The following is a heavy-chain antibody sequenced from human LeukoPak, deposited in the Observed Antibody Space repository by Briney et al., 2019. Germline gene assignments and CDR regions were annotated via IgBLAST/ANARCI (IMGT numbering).Heavy chain of an antibody. Sequence: GGSLRLSCAASGFGFSGYNMNWVRQAPGKGLEWVSSISSSSSYIYYADSVRGRFTISRDNAKNTLYLQMNSLRAEDTAVYYCARAVVGYYDSSGYYNYWGQGTLVTVSS. CDR3: ARAVVGYYDSSGYYNY. CDR2: ISSSSSYI. J-gene: IGHJ4*02. D-gene: IGHD3-22*01. V-gene: IGHV3-21*01. CDR1: GFGFSGYN.